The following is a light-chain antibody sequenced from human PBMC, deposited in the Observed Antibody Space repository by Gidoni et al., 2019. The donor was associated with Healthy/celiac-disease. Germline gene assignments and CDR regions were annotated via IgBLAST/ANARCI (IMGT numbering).Light chain of an antibody. CDR1: QSVLYSSNNKNY. J-gene: IGKJ1*01. CDR3: QQYYSTL. CDR2: WAS. V-gene: IGKV4-1*01. Sequence: DIVMTQSPDSLAVSLGERATINCKSSQSVLYSSNNKNYLAWYQQKPGQPPKLLIYWASTRESGVPDRFSGSGSGTDFTLTISSLQAEDVAVYYCQQYYSTLFXQXTKVEIK.